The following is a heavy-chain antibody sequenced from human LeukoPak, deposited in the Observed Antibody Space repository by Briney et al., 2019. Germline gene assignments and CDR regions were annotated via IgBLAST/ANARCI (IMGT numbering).Heavy chain of an antibody. CDR1: GGTFSSYA. V-gene: IGHV1-69*05. Sequence: ASVKVSCKASGGTFSSYAISWVRQAPGQGLEWMGRIIPIFGTANYAQKFQDRVTITTDESTSTAYMELSSLRSEDTAVYYCARDGEAYCSGGSCYAGYWGQGTLVTVSS. D-gene: IGHD2-15*01. CDR3: ARDGEAYCSGGSCYAGY. J-gene: IGHJ4*02. CDR2: IIPIFGTA.